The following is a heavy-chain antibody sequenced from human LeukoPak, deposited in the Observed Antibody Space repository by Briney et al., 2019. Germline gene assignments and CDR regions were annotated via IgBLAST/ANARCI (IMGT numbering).Heavy chain of an antibody. J-gene: IGHJ3*02. CDR1: GFTFSSYW. CDR3: ARPGGSGWYDAFDI. Sequence: GGSLRLSCAASGFTFSSYWMSWVRQAPGKGLEWVANINQDGGEKYYVDSVKGRFTISRDNAKNSLYLQMNSRRAEDTAVYYCARPGGSGWYDAFDIWGQGTMVTVSS. CDR2: INQDGGEK. V-gene: IGHV3-7*01. D-gene: IGHD6-19*01.